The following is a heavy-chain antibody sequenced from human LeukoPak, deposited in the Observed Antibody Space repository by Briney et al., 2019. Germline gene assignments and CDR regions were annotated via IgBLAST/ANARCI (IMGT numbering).Heavy chain of an antibody. CDR1: GGTFSSYA. Sequence: SVKVSCKASGGTFSSYAISWVRQAPGQGLEWMGGIIPIFGTANYAQKFQGRVTITADKSTSTAYMELSSLTSEDMAVYYCAKEGLKVGAPRNYFDYWGQGTLVTVSS. CDR3: AKEGLKVGAPRNYFDY. CDR2: IIPIFGTA. V-gene: IGHV1-69*06. J-gene: IGHJ4*02. D-gene: IGHD1-26*01.